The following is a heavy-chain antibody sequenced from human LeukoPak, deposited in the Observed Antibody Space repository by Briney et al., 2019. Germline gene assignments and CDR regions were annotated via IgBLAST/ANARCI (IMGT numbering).Heavy chain of an antibody. D-gene: IGHD3-9*01. V-gene: IGHV3-9*01. Sequence: GRSLRLSCAPSGFTFDDYAMHWVRQAPGKGLEWVSGISWNSGSIGYADSVKGRFTISRDNAKNSLYLQINSLRAEGTALYYCAKAFYDVLTGPDCSHWGQGTLVTVSS. CDR3: AKAFYDVLTGPDCSH. CDR2: ISWNSGSI. J-gene: IGHJ4*02. CDR1: GFTFDDYA.